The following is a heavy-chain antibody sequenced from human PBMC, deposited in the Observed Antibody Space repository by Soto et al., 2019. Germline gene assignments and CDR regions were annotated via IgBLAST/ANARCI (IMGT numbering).Heavy chain of an antibody. J-gene: IGHJ4*02. CDR2: IIPIVGIA. D-gene: IGHD6-6*01. CDR3: ARGYSSSSYFDY. Sequence: QVQLVQSGAEVKKPGSSVKFSCKASGGSFSSYTISWVRQAPGQGLEWMGRIIPIVGIANYAQKFQGRVTITADKPTSTAYMELSSLRSAETAVYYCARGYSSSSYFDYWGQGTLVTVSS. CDR1: GGSFSSYT. V-gene: IGHV1-69*02.